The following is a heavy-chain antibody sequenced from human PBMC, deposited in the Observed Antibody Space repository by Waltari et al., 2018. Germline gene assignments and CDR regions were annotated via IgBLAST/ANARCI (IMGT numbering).Heavy chain of an antibody. Sequence: QVQLVESGGGVVQPGRSLRLSCAASGFTFSSYGMHWVRQAPGKGLEWVAVIWYDGSNKYYADSGKGRFTISRDNSKNTLYLQMNSLRAEDTAVYYCASSVLLDAFDIWGQGTMVTVSS. J-gene: IGHJ3*02. CDR1: GFTFSSYG. CDR3: ASSVLLDAFDI. V-gene: IGHV3-33*01. D-gene: IGHD1-26*01. CDR2: IWYDGSNK.